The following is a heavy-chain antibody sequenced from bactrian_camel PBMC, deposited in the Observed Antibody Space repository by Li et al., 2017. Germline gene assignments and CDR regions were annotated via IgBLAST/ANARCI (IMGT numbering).Heavy chain of an antibody. D-gene: IGHD7*01. CDR2: ISTSGGTT. CDR3: VRDGDGGWRFVY. J-gene: IGHJ4*01. CDR1: GDVDRVFC. Sequence: HVQLVESGGGSVQAGGSLTLSCAASGDVDRVFCMAWFRQVPGKEREGVAVISTSGGTTYYADSVKGRFIISQVNYANTLYLQMNSLKPEDTAVYYCVRDGDGGWRFVYWGQGTQVTVS. V-gene: IGHV3S54*01.